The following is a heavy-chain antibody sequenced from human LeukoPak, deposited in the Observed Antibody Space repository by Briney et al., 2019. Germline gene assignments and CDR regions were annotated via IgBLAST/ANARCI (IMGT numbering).Heavy chain of an antibody. J-gene: IGHJ4*02. CDR3: AREGAIGTPDY. D-gene: IGHD1-26*01. CDR2: IIAIIGIA. V-gene: IGHV1-69*04. CDR1: GDIFSSYT. Sequence: SVKVSCKTSGDIFSSYTITWVRQAPGQGLEWMGRIIAIIGIANYAQKFQDRVTINADKSTSTIYMELSSLRSEDTTVYYCAREGAIGTPDYWGQGALVTVSS.